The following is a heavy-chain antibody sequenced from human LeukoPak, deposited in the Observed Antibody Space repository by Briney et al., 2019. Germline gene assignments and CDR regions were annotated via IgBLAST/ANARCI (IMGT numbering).Heavy chain of an antibody. Sequence: SETLSLTCTVSGGSISSSSYYWGWIRQPPGKGLEWIGYIYYSGSTNYNPSLKSRVTISVDTSKNQFSLKLSSVTAADTAVYYCAKITGYNWFDPWGQGTLVTVSS. D-gene: IGHD1-14*01. CDR1: GGSISSSSYY. CDR3: AKITGYNWFDP. V-gene: IGHV4-61*05. J-gene: IGHJ5*02. CDR2: IYYSGST.